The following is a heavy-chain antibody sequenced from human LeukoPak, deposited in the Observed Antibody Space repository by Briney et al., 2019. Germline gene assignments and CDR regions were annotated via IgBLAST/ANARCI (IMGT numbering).Heavy chain of an antibody. D-gene: IGHD3-22*01. CDR2: IYYSGST. J-gene: IGHJ4*02. CDR1: GGSISSSSYY. Sequence: SETLSLTCTVSGGSISSSSYYWGWIRQPPGKGLEWIGSIYYSGSTYYNPSLKSRVTISVDTSKNQFSLKLSSVTAADTAVYYCARGSGYVITYFDYWGQGTLVTVSS. CDR3: ARGSGYVITYFDY. V-gene: IGHV4-39*07.